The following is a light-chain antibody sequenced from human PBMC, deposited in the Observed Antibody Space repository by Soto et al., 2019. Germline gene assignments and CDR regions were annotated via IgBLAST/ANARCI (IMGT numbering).Light chain of an antibody. Sequence: QSALTQPASVSGSPGQSITISCTGTSSDVGSYNYVSWYQQYPGKAPKLMIYDVSNRPSGVSYRFSGSKSGNTASLTISGLEAEDEGDYYCSSDTTSSAHVVFGGGTKLTVL. CDR2: DVS. J-gene: IGLJ2*01. CDR3: SSDTTSSAHVV. CDR1: SSDVGSYNY. V-gene: IGLV2-14*01.